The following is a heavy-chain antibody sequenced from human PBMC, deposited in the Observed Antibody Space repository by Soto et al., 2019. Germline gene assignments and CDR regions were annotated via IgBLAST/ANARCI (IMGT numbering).Heavy chain of an antibody. CDR2: IYSGGNT. V-gene: IGHV3-53*01. J-gene: IGHJ4*02. D-gene: IGHD3-16*01. Sequence: GGSLRLSCAASGLTVSSNYMSWVRQAPGKGLEWVSVIYSGGNTYYADSVKGRFTISRDNSKTTRFLQMYSLRAEDTAVYYCARGLYDYVWGSYAQCGYWGQGTLVTVSS. CDR1: GLTVSSNY. CDR3: ARGLYDYVWGSYAQCGY.